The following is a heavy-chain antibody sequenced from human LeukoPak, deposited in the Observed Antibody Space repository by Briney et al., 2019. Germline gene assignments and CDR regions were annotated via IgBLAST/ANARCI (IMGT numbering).Heavy chain of an antibody. V-gene: IGHV3-53*01. D-gene: IGHD1-1*01. CDR2: IYSGGST. CDR3: AKDGARDWNDVGVNAFDI. J-gene: IGHJ3*02. CDR1: GFTVSSNY. Sequence: GGSLRLSCAASGFTVSSNYMSWVRQAPGKGLEWVSVIYSGGSTYYADSVKGRFTISRDNSKNTLYLQMNSLRAEDTAVYYCAKDGARDWNDVGVNAFDIWGQGTMVTVSS.